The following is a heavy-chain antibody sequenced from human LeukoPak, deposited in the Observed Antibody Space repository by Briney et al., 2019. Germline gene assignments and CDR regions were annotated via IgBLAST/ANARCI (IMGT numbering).Heavy chain of an antibody. CDR1: GFTFSSYG. CDR2: ISYDGSNE. J-gene: IGHJ4*02. D-gene: IGHD2-15*01. CDR3: AKGKLPGD. V-gene: IGHV3-30*18. Sequence: PGGSLRLSCAASGFTFSSYGMHWVRQAPGKGLEWVAVISYDGSNEYYADSVKGRFTISRDNSKNTLYLQMNSLRAEDTAVYYCAKGKLPGDWGQGTLVTVSS.